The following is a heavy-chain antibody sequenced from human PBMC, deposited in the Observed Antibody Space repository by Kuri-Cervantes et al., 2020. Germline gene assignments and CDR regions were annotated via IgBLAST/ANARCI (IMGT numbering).Heavy chain of an antibody. D-gene: IGHD2-15*01. CDR2: IYYSGST. CDR3: AKLQVVVVVAAADY. CDR1: GGSISSSSYY. J-gene: IGHJ4*02. Sequence: GSLRLSCTVSGGSISSSSYYWGWIRQPPGKGLEWIGYIYYSGSTNYNPSLKSRVTISVDTSKNQFSLKLSSVTAADTAVYYCAKLQVVVVVAAADYWGQGTLVTVSS. V-gene: IGHV4-61*05.